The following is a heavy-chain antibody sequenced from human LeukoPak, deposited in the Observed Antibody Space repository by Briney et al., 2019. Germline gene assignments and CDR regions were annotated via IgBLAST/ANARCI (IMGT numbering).Heavy chain of an antibody. J-gene: IGHJ6*03. CDR3: ARDFSEVGFLEWYDYYMDV. CDR1: GFIFSSYE. D-gene: IGHD3-3*01. CDR2: ISSSGSTI. V-gene: IGHV3-48*03. Sequence: GGSLRLSCAASGFIFSSYEMNWVRQAPGKGLEWVSYISSSGSTIYYADSVKGRFTISRDNAKNSLYLQMNSLRAEDTAVYYCARDFSEVGFLEWYDYYMDVWGKGTTVTVSS.